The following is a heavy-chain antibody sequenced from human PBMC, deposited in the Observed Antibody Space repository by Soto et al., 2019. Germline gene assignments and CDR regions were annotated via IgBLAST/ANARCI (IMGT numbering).Heavy chain of an antibody. CDR2: ISGSGGST. V-gene: IGHV3-23*01. D-gene: IGHD3-10*01. Sequence: EVQLLESGGGLVQPGGSLRLSCAASGFTFSSYAMSWVRQAPGKGLEWVSAISGSGGSTYYADSVKGRFTISRDNSKNTLYLQMNSLRAEDTAVYYCAKPPTGSWFEELPLPYFDYWGQGTLVTVSS. CDR3: AKPPTGSWFEELPLPYFDY. J-gene: IGHJ4*02. CDR1: GFTFSSYA.